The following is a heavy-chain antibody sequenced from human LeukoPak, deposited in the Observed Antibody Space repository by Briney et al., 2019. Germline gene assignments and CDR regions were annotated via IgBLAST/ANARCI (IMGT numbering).Heavy chain of an antibody. CDR1: GYTFTSYG. CDR3: ARAERLSYSYGLIYGGIPEY. CDR2: INPNSGGT. V-gene: IGHV1-2*02. J-gene: IGHJ4*02. Sequence: ASVKVSCKASGYTFTSYGISWVRQAPGQGLEWMGWINPNSGGTNYAQKFQGRVTMTRDTSISTAYMELSRLRSDDTAVYYCARAERLSYSYGLIYGGIPEYWGQGTLVTVSS. D-gene: IGHD5-18*01.